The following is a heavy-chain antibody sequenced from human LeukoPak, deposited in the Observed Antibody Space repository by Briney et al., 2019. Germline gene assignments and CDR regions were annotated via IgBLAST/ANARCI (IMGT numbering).Heavy chain of an antibody. CDR3: ARGYCSGGSCYGYYMDV. CDR2: ISWNSGSI. CDR1: GFTFSDYN. J-gene: IGHJ6*03. Sequence: GGSLRLSCAASGFTFSDYNMRWIRQAPGKGLEWVSGISWNSGSIGYADSVKGRFTISRDNAKNSLYLQVNSLRAEDMALYYCARGYCSGGSCYGYYMDVWGKGTTVTVSS. D-gene: IGHD2-15*01. V-gene: IGHV3-9*03.